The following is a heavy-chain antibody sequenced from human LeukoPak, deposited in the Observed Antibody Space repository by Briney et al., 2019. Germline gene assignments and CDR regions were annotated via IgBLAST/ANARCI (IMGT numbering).Heavy chain of an antibody. D-gene: IGHD3-22*01. CDR1: GYTFTSHY. V-gene: IGHV1-46*01. Sequence: ASVKVSCKASGYTFTSHYMHWVRQAPGQGLEWMGIINPSGGSTSYAQKFQGRVTMTRDTSTSTVYMELSSLRSEDTAVYYCARGSINYDSSGYYPDWFDPWGQGTLVTVSS. J-gene: IGHJ5*02. CDR2: INPSGGST. CDR3: ARGSINYDSSGYYPDWFDP.